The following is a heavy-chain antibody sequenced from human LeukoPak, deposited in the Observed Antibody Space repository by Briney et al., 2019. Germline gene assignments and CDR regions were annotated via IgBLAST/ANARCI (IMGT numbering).Heavy chain of an antibody. Sequence: GGSLRLSCAASGFTFSRYWMSWVRKAPGKGLEGVANIKQDGSEKYYVDSVKGRFTISRDNAKNSLYLQMNSLRAEDTGFYYCAAYYYGSGSCGQFDYWGQGTLVTVSS. CDR2: IKQDGSEK. J-gene: IGHJ4*02. D-gene: IGHD3-10*01. CDR3: AAYYYGSGSCGQFDY. V-gene: IGHV3-7*05. CDR1: GFTFSRYW.